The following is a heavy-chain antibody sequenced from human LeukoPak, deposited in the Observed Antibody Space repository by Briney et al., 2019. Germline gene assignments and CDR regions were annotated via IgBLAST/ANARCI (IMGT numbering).Heavy chain of an antibody. CDR1: GFTFSSYV. V-gene: IGHV3-23*01. D-gene: IGHD3-22*01. CDR2: LSGIDGNT. Sequence: GGSLRLSCAASGFTFSSYVMSWVRQAPGKGLEGVSTLSGIDGNTLYADSVKGRVTISRDNSKNTLYLQMNSLRAKDTAVYHCAKGSYYYDSADYFDYWGQGTLVTVSS. J-gene: IGHJ4*02. CDR3: AKGSYYYDSADYFDY.